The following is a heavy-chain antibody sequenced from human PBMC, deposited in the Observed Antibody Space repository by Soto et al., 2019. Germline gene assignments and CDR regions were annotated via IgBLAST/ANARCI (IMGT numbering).Heavy chain of an antibody. J-gene: IGHJ6*02. Sequence: QVQLVQSGAEVKKPGASVKVSCKASGYTFTDNFINWVRQAPGQGLEWMGRINPNSGDTNTAQKFQGRVTMTRDTSIRTAYMELSSLRSDDTAVYFCARDNPPIDYRDYFYYGMDVWGQGATVTVSS. D-gene: IGHD4-17*01. CDR3: ARDNPPIDYRDYFYYGMDV. V-gene: IGHV1-2*02. CDR2: INPNSGDT. CDR1: GYTFTDNF.